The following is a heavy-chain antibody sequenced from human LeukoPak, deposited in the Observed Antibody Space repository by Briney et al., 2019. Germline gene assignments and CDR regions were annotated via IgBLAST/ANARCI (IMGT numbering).Heavy chain of an antibody. D-gene: IGHD3-9*01. CDR3: AKEGERTPYYDILTGSHDAFDI. Sequence: PGGSLRLSCAASGFTFSSYGMHWVRQAPGKGLEWVAVISYDGSNKYYADSVKGRFTISRDNSKNTLYLQMNSLRAEDTAVYYCAKEGERTPYYDILTGSHDAFDIWGQGTMVTVSS. CDR2: ISYDGSNK. V-gene: IGHV3-30*18. J-gene: IGHJ3*02. CDR1: GFTFSSYG.